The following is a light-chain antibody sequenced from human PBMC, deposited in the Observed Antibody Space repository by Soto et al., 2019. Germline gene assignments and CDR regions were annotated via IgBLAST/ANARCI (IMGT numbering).Light chain of an antibody. Sequence: EFVLTQSPGTLSLSPGERATLSCRASQTVRNNYLAWYQQKPGQAPRLLIYDASSRATGIPDRFSGGGSGTDFTLKISRVESEDVGIYYCMQATQLRTFGQGTKVDIK. J-gene: IGKJ1*01. CDR1: QTVRNNY. CDR2: DAS. CDR3: MQATQLRT. V-gene: IGKV3-20*01.